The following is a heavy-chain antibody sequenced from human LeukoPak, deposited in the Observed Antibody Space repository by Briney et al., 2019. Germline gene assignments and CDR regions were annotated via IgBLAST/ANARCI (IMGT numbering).Heavy chain of an antibody. Sequence: GGSLRLSCAASGFTFSSYAMHWVRQAPGKGLEWVAVISYDGSNKYYADSVKGRFTISRDNSKNTLYLQMNSLRAEDTAVYYCARALQAGYSYGPDYWGQGTLVTVSS. V-gene: IGHV3-30-3*01. CDR2: ISYDGSNK. CDR1: GFTFSSYA. J-gene: IGHJ4*02. D-gene: IGHD5-18*01. CDR3: ARALQAGYSYGPDY.